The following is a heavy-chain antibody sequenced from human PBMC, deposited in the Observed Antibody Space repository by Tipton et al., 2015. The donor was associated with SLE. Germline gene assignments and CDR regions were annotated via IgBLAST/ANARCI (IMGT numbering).Heavy chain of an antibody. CDR3: ARTPGSGWQYYFDY. CDR2: VDYIGST. V-gene: IGHV4-59*01. D-gene: IGHD6-19*01. J-gene: IGHJ4*02. CDR1: GGSIGTYY. Sequence: TLSLTCTVSGGSIGTYYWNWIRQSPGKGLEWIGYVDYIGSTNYNPSLKSRLTILVHRYKNQFSLKLSSVTAADTAVYFCARTPGSGWQYYFDYWGQGTLVTVSS.